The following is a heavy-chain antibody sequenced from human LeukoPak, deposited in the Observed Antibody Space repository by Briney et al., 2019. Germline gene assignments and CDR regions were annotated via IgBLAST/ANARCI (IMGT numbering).Heavy chain of an antibody. D-gene: IGHD2-21*01. Sequence: GGSLRLSCAASGFIFSDYYVTWLRQAPGKGLEWISYISETGTTIHYAGSVRGRFTVSRGNTKNSLYLQMNSLRVEDTAVYYCARDAYFYSSDQWGRGTLVIVSS. CDR2: ISETGTTI. V-gene: IGHV3-11*04. CDR3: ARDAYFYSSDQ. CDR1: GFIFSDYY. J-gene: IGHJ4*02.